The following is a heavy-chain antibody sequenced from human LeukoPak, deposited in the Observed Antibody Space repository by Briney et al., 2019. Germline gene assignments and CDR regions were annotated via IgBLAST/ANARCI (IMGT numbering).Heavy chain of an antibody. Sequence: ASVKVSCKASGYTFTSYGISWVRQAPGQGLEWMGWISAYNGNTNYAQKLQGRVTMTTDTSTSTAYMELRSLRSDDTAVYYCARDVVTVRYCSSTSCLPFDYWGQGTLVTVSS. CDR2: ISAYNGNT. CDR1: GYTFTSYG. J-gene: IGHJ4*02. V-gene: IGHV1-18*01. CDR3: ARDVVTVRYCSSTSCLPFDY. D-gene: IGHD2-2*01.